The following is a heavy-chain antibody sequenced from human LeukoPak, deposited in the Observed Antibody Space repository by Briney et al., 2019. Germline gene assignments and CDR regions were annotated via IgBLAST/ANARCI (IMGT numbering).Heavy chain of an antibody. V-gene: IGHV4-39*07. Sequence: PSETLSLTCTVSGGSISSSSYYWGWIRQPPGKGLEWIGSIYYSGSTYYNPSLKSRVTISVDTSKNQFSLKLSSVTVADTAVYYCARDIVSSGRPDDAFDIWGQGTMVTVSS. D-gene: IGHD3-22*01. J-gene: IGHJ3*02. CDR1: GGSISSSSYY. CDR3: ARDIVSSGRPDDAFDI. CDR2: IYYSGST.